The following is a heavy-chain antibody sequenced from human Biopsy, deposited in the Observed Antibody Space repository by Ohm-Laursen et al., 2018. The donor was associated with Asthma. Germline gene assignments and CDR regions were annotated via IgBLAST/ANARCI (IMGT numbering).Heavy chain of an antibody. V-gene: IGHV4-30-4*01. CDR3: ARVRRYGDIFFGMDV. CDR1: GGYIDSHDWS. Sequence: TQSLTCTVSGGYIDSHDWSWCWIRQSPGKGLQWLGYAHFSGSTHYNPSLDRRIRMSVDTSKSQVSLSLTSVSAADTAVYFCARVRRYGDIFFGMDVWGQGTTVTVSS. D-gene: IGHD4-17*01. J-gene: IGHJ6*01. CDR2: AHFSGST.